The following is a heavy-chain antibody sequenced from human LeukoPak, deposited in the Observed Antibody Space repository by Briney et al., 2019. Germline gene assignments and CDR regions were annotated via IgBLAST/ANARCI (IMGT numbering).Heavy chain of an antibody. Sequence: ASVKVSCKASGYTFTDYYLHWVRQAPGQGLEWMGWIYPDSGGTYFAQKFQGRVTMTRDTSISTAYMELSRLRSDDTAVYYCARGPKHCLFDWGQGTLVTVSS. CDR2: IYPDSGGT. CDR3: ARGPKHCLFD. J-gene: IGHJ4*02. CDR1: GYTFTDYY. V-gene: IGHV1-2*02. D-gene: IGHD2-21*02.